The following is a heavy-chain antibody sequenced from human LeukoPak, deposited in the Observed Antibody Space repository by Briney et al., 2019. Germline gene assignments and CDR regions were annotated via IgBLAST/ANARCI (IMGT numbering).Heavy chain of an antibody. CDR2: MNPNSGNT. Sequence: ASVKVSCKASGYTFTSYDINWVRQATGQGLEWMGWMNPNSGNTGYAQKFQGRVTMTRNTSTSIAYMEVSSLRAADTAVYYCARGTRSDILTGYALGYWGQGTLVTVTS. D-gene: IGHD3-9*01. CDR3: ARGTRSDILTGYALGY. J-gene: IGHJ4*02. CDR1: GYTFTSYD. V-gene: IGHV1-8*01.